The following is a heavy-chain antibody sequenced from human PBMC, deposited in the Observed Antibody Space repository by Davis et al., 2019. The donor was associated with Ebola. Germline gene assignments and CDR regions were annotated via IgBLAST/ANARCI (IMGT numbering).Heavy chain of an antibody. CDR3: ARGPQKGVLTGYYYGMDV. CDR2: IYYSGST. Sequence: SETLSLSCTVPGGSISSYYWSWIRQPPGKGLEWIGYIYYSGSTNYNPSLKSRVTISVDTSKNQFSLKLSSVTAADTAVYYCARGPQKGVLTGYYYGMDVWGQGTTVTVSS. V-gene: IGHV4-59*01. J-gene: IGHJ6*02. CDR1: GGSISSYY. D-gene: IGHD4/OR15-4a*01.